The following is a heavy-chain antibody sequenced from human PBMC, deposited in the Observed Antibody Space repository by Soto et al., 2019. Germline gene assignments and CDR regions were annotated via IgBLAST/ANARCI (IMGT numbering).Heavy chain of an antibody. CDR2: INHSGST. J-gene: IGHJ6*03. V-gene: IGHV4-34*01. Sequence: SETLSLTCAVYGGSFSGYYWSWIRQPPGKGLEWIGEINHSGSTNYNPSLKSRVTISVDTSKNQFSLKLSSVTAADTVVYYCARGKGFFLYYYYYMDVWGKGTTVT. CDR1: GGSFSGYY. CDR3: ARGKGFFLYYYYYMDV. D-gene: IGHD3-3*01.